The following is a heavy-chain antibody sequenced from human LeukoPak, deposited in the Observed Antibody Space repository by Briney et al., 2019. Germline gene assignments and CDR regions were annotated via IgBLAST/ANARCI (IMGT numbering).Heavy chain of an antibody. D-gene: IGHD5-12*01. CDR2: VYYSGST. CDR3: ARDQRSGYSGYDYYYYYYMDV. V-gene: IGHV4-39*07. CDR1: GFTFSNYG. Sequence: GSLRLSCAASGFTFSNYGMNWVRQPPGKGLEWIASVYYSGSTYYNPSLKSRVTISVDTSKNQFSLKLSSVTAADTAVYYCARDQRSGYSGYDYYYYYYMDVWGKGTTVTVSS. J-gene: IGHJ6*03.